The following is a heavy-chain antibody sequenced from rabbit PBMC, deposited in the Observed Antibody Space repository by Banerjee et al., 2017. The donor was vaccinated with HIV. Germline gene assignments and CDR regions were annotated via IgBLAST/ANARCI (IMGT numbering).Heavy chain of an antibody. J-gene: IGHJ4*01. CDR2: IYAGSSGST. D-gene: IGHD4-1*01. V-gene: IGHV1S45*01. CDR1: GFDLSSYYY. CDR3: ARDLAGVIGWNFNL. Sequence: QEQLEESGGGLVKPEGSLTLTCKASGFDLSSYYYICWVRQAPEKGLELIACIYAGSSGSTSYASWAKGRFTISKTSSTTVTLQMTSLTAADTATYFCARDLAGVIGWNFNLWGPGTLVTVS.